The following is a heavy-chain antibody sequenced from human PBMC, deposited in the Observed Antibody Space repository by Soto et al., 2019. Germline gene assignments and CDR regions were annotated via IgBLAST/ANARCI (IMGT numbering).Heavy chain of an antibody. Sequence: SETLSLTCTVSGDSVSSVGFHWAWLRRPPGKGLEWIGYIYNGGSTYYRPSLESRMHMSLDATRSHYSLRLTSVTAADTAVYFCARAPVGLDTISYFDYWGQGKLVTVSS. D-gene: IGHD3-3*01. CDR1: GDSVSSVGFH. V-gene: IGHV4-30-4*01. CDR3: ARAPVGLDTISYFDY. CDR2: IYNGGST. J-gene: IGHJ4*02.